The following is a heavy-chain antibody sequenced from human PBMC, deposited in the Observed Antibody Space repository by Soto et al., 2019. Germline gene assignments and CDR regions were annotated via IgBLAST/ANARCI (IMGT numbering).Heavy chain of an antibody. J-gene: IGHJ5*01. CDR1: GDSVSSNSAT. CDR2: TYYRSKWYN. Sequence: QVQLQQSGPVLVKPSQTLSLTCAISGDSVSSNSATWDWIRQSPSIGLEWLGRTYYRSKWYNDYAVSVKSRITINPDTSNNQLSLQLNSVTPDDTAVYYCARLIGNSWLDSWGQGTLVTVSS. CDR3: ARLIGNSWLDS. D-gene: IGHD2-8*01. V-gene: IGHV6-1*01.